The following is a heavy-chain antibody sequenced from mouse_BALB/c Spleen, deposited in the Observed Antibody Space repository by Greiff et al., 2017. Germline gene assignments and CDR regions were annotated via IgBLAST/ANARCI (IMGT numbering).Heavy chain of an antibody. D-gene: IGHD2-4*01. J-gene: IGHJ2*01. CDR2: ILPGSGST. CDR3: ARDGLRRYFDY. Sequence: VQLQQSGAELMKPGASVKISCKATGYTFSSYWIEWVKQRPGHGLEWIGEILPGSGSTNYNEKFKGKATFTADTSSNTAYMQLSSLTSEDSAVYYCARDGLRRYFDYWGQGTTRTVSS. V-gene: IGHV1-9*01. CDR1: GYTFSSYW.